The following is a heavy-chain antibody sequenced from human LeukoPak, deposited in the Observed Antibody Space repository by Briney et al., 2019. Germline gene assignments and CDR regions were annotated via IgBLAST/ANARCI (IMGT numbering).Heavy chain of an antibody. V-gene: IGHV4-34*01. J-gene: IGHJ4*02. CDR1: GGSFSGYY. D-gene: IGHD3-22*01. CDR2: VSHSGST. Sequence: SETLSLTCAVYGGSFSGYYWSWIRQPPGKGLEWIGEVSHSGSTDYNPSLKSRVTISVDTSKNQFSLNLSSVTAADTAVYYCARAYYYDRSGYRPLSVLYPRPFDYWGQGTLVTVSS. CDR3: ARAYYYDRSGYRPLSVLYPRPFDY.